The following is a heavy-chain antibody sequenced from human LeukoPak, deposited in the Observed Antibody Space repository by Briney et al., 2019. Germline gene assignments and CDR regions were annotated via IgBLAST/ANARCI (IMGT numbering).Heavy chain of an antibody. J-gene: IGHJ4*02. CDR3: ARAGPTSRDGYNFEDY. CDR2: IIPILGIA. V-gene: IGHV1-69*04. Sequence: ASVKVSCKASGGTFSSYAISWVRQAPGQGLEWMGKIIPILGIANYAQKFQGRVTITADKSTSTAYMELSSLRSEDTAVYYCARAGPTSRDGYNFEDYWGQGTLVTVSS. CDR1: GGTFSSYA. D-gene: IGHD5-24*01.